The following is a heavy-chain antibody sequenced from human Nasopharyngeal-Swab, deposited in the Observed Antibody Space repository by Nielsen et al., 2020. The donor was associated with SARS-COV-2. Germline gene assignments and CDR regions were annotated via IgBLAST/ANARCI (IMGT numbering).Heavy chain of an antibody. D-gene: IGHD1-26*01. J-gene: IGHJ4*02. CDR3: AHQWELPGCLDY. V-gene: IGHV2-5*01. Sequence: WIRQPPGKALEWLAPIYWNDDKRYSPSLKSRLTITKDTSKNQVVLTMTNMDPVDTATYYCAHQWELPGCLDYWGQGTLVTVSS. CDR2: IYWNDDK.